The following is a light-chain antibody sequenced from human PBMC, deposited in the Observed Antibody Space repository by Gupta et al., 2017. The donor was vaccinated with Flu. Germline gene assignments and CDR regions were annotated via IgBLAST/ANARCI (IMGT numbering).Light chain of an antibody. CDR2: DAS. J-gene: IGKJ2*01. V-gene: IGKV3-11*01. CDR1: QSVSTY. Sequence: EIELTQSPATLSLSPGERATLSCRASQSVSTYLAWYQKKPGQAPRLLIYDASNRATGIPARFSGSGSGTDLTLTISSREPEDFAVYYCQKRSNWPPYTFGQGTRLEIK. CDR3: QKRSNWPPYT.